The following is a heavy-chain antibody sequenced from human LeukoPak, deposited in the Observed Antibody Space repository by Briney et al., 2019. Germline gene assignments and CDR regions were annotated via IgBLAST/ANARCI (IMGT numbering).Heavy chain of an antibody. V-gene: IGHV3-48*02. J-gene: IGHJ4*02. Sequence: GGSLRLSCAASGFTFSSYSMNWVRQTPGKGLEWVSYIGTSSSIIYYADSVKGRFTISRDNAKNSLYLQMNSLRDEDTAVYYCARHDHAGNSGDYWGQGTLVTVSS. D-gene: IGHD4-23*01. CDR3: ARHDHAGNSGDY. CDR2: IGTSSSII. CDR1: GFTFSSYS.